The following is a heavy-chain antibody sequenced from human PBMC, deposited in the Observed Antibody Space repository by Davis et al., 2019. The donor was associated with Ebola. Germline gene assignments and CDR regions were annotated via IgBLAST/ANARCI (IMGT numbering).Heavy chain of an antibody. CDR2: ISSNGGST. V-gene: IGHV3-64D*06. J-gene: IGHJ4*02. CDR3: VKAPYYDFLSGYYHTY. D-gene: IGHD3-3*01. Sequence: PGGSLRLSCSASGFTFSSYAMHWVRQAPGKGLEYVSAISSNGGSTYYADSVKGRFNISRDNSKNTLYLQMSSLKAEDTAVYYCVKAPYYDFLSGYYHTYWGQGTLVTVSS. CDR1: GFTFSSYA.